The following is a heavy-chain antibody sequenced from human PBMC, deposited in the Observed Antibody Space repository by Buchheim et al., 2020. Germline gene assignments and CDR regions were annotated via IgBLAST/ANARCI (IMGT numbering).Heavy chain of an antibody. Sequence: EVQLVESGGGLVQPGGSLRLSCAASGFIFSSSWMHWVRQVPGKGLGWVSRINSDGRSTSYADSERGRFTISRDNAKNTLDLQMNSLRAEDTAVYYCARGYSGYDVDYWGQGTL. CDR1: GFIFSSSW. V-gene: IGHV3-74*01. J-gene: IGHJ4*02. CDR3: ARGYSGYDVDY. D-gene: IGHD5-12*01. CDR2: INSDGRST.